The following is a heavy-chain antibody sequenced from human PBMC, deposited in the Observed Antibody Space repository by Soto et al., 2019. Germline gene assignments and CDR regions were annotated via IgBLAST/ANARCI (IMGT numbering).Heavy chain of an antibody. D-gene: IGHD2-21*02. CDR3: ARGQGVVTAIRRGPYNWFDP. CDR2: VIPIFGTA. CDR1: GGTFSSYA. V-gene: IGHV1-69*13. Sequence: SVKVSCKASGGTFSSYAISWVRQAPGQGLEWMGGVIPIFGTANYAQKFQGRVTITADESTSTAYMELSSLRSEDTAVYYCARGQGVVTAIRRGPYNWFDPWGQGTLVTVSS. J-gene: IGHJ5*02.